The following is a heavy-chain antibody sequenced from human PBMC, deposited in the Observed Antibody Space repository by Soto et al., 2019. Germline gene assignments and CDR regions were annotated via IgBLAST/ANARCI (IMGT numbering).Heavy chain of an antibody. V-gene: IGHV4-39*01. J-gene: IGHJ4*02. CDR2: IYYSGST. D-gene: IGHD3-3*01. CDR3: ARQQEWLHKWDY. Sequence: QLQLQESGPGLVKPSETLSLTCTVSGGSISSSSYYWGWIRQPPGKGLEWIGSIYYSGSTYYNPSLKSRVTISVDTSKNQFSLKLSSVTAADTAVYYCARQQEWLHKWDYWGQGTLVTVSS. CDR1: GGSISSSSYY.